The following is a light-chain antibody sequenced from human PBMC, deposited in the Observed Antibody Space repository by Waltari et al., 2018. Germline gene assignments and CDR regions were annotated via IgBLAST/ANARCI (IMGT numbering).Light chain of an antibody. J-gene: IGLJ2*01. CDR3: CSYAGSSTLV. Sequence: QSALTQPASVSGSPGQSITISCPGTSSYVGTYNLVSCDQQHPGKAPKLMIYEVSKRPSGVSNRFSGSKSGNTASLTISGLQAEDEADYYCCSYAGSSTLVFGGGTKLTVL. V-gene: IGLV2-23*02. CDR1: SSYVGTYNL. CDR2: EVS.